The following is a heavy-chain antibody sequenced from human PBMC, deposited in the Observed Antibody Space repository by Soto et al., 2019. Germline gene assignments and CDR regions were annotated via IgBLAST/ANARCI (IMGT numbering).Heavy chain of an antibody. CDR2: IDPSDSYT. J-gene: IGHJ6*02. V-gene: IGHV5-10-1*01. CDR1: GYSFTIYC. CDR3: ARHVSQVDV. Sequence: GESVKISCKGSGYSFTIYCISWVRQMPGKGLEWMGRIDPSDSYTNYSPSFQGHVTISADKSISTAYLQWSSLKASDTAMYYCARHVSQVDVWGQGTTVTVSS.